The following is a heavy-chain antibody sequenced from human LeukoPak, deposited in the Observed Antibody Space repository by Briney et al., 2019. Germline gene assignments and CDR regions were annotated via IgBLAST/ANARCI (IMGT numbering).Heavy chain of an antibody. J-gene: IGHJ4*02. CDR3: ARGTLNIPGEHGAFDY. CDR2: IKQDGSDK. CDR1: GFTFSNNW. Sequence: GGSLRLSCAASGFTFSNNWMSWVRQAPGKGLEWVANIKQDGSDKYYVDSVKGRFTISRDNAKNSLYLQMNSLRAEDTAVYYCARGTLNIPGEHGAFDYWGQGTLVTVSS. D-gene: IGHD1-14*01. V-gene: IGHV3-7*01.